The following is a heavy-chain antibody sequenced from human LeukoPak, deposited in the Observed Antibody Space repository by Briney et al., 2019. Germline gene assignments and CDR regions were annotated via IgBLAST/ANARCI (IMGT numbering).Heavy chain of an antibody. V-gene: IGHV3-33*01. CDR1: GFTFSSYG. J-gene: IGHJ6*02. Sequence: GGSLRLSCAASGFTFSSYGMHWVRQAPGKGLEWVAVIWYDGSNKYYADSVKGRFTISRDNSKNTLYLQMNSLRAEDTAVYYCAREGLELQCYYGMDVWGQGTTVTVSS. CDR2: IWYDGSNK. D-gene: IGHD1-7*01. CDR3: AREGLELQCYYGMDV.